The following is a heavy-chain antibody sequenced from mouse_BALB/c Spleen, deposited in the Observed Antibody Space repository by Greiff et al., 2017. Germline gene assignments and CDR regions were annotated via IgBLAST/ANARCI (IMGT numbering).Heavy chain of an antibody. V-gene: IGHV1-54*03. CDR2: INPGSGGT. CDR1: GYAFTNYL. D-gene: IGHD4-1*01. CDR3: ARTGTGAMDY. Sequence: ESGAELVRPGTSVKVSCKASGYAFTNYLIEWVKQRPGQGLEWIGVINPGSGGTNYNEKFKGKATLTADKSSSTAYMQLSSLTSDDSAVYFCARTGTGAMDYWGQGTSVTVSS. J-gene: IGHJ4*01.